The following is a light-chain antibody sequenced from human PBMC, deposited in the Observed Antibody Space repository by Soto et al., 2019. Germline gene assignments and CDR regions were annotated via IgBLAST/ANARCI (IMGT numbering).Light chain of an antibody. CDR3: TSFTTSNTWV. V-gene: IGLV2-14*01. CDR1: SSDVGIYNF. Sequence: QSALTQPASVSGSPGQSITISCTGTSSDVGIYNFVSWYQQHPGKVPKLMIYEVSNRPSGVSNRFSGSKSGNTASLTISGLQAEDEADYYCTSFTTSNTWVFGGGTKLTVL. J-gene: IGLJ3*02. CDR2: EVS.